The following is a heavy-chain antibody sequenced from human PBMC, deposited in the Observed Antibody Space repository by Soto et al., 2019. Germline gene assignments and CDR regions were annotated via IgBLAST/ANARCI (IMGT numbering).Heavy chain of an antibody. D-gene: IGHD3-3*01. CDR1: GFTFSSYS. Sequence: GGSLRLSCAASGFTFSSYSMNWVCQAPGKGLEWVSYISSSSSTIYYADSVKGRFTISRDNAKNSLYLQMNSLRAEDTAVYYCARDWNGPNYDLNPDAFDIWGQGTMVTVSS. CDR2: ISSSSSTI. V-gene: IGHV3-48*01. CDR3: ARDWNGPNYDLNPDAFDI. J-gene: IGHJ3*02.